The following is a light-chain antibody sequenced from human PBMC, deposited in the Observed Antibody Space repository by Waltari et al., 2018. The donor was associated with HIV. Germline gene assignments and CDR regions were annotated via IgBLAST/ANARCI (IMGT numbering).Light chain of an antibody. CDR1: HSSNAY. V-gene: IGKV1-5*03. CDR3: QQYSFYSGT. Sequence: DIQMTQSPSTLSASVRDRVTIPCRASHSSNAYLAWYQQKPGKAPKLLSYKASSLQSGVPSRFSGSGSGTEFTLTISSLQPDDFASYYCQQYSFYSGTFGQGTKVEIK. J-gene: IGKJ1*01. CDR2: KAS.